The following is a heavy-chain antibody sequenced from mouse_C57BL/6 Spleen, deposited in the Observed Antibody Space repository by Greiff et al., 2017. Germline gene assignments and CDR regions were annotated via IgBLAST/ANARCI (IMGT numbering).Heavy chain of an antibody. D-gene: IGHD1-1*01. V-gene: IGHV1-64*01. Sequence: QVQLQQPGAELVKPGASVKLSCKASGYTFTSYWMHWVKQRPGQGLEWIGMIHPNSGSTNYNEKFKSKATLTVDKPSSTAYMQLSSLTSEDSAVYYCARSLYYGSSYFYAMDYWGQGTSVTVSS. J-gene: IGHJ4*01. CDR3: ARSLYYGSSYFYAMDY. CDR1: GYTFTSYW. CDR2: IHPNSGST.